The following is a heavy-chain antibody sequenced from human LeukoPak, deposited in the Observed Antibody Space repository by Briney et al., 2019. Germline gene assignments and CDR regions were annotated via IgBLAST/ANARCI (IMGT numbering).Heavy chain of an antibody. D-gene: IGHD1-26*01. Sequence: GGSLRLSCAASGFTFSSYEMNWVRQAPGKGLEWVSYISSSGGTIYYADSVKGRFTISRDNAKNSLYLQMNSLRAEDTAVYYCARDLVQEQWELPAGMDVWGQGTTVTVSS. CDR3: ARDLVQEQWELPAGMDV. CDR2: ISSSGGTI. CDR1: GFTFSSYE. V-gene: IGHV3-48*03. J-gene: IGHJ6*02.